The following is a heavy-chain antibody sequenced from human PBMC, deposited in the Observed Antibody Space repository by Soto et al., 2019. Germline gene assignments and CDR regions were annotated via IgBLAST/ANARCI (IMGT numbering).Heavy chain of an antibody. D-gene: IGHD3-22*01. V-gene: IGHV3-30*18. J-gene: IGHJ4*02. Sequence: GGSLRLSCAASGFTFSSYGMHWVRQAPGKGLEWVAVISYDGSNKYYADSVKGRFTISRDNSKNTLYLQMNSLRAEDTAVYYCAKDWYYYDSSGYFDYWGQGTLVTVSS. CDR2: ISYDGSNK. CDR1: GFTFSSYG. CDR3: AKDWYYYDSSGYFDY.